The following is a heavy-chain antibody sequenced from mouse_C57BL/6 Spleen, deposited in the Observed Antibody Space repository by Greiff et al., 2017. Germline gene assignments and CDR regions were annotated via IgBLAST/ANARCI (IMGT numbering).Heavy chain of an antibody. V-gene: IGHV2-6-1*01. CDR3: ARHEGTYYSSWGFAY. Sequence: QVQLKESGPGLVAPSQSLSITCTVSGFSLTSYGVHWVRQPPGKGLEWLVVIWSDGSTSYNSALKSRLSISKDNSKSQVFLKMNSLQTDDTAMYYCARHEGTYYSSWGFAYWGQGTLGTVSA. CDR1: GFSLTSYG. J-gene: IGHJ3*01. D-gene: IGHD2-5*01. CDR2: IWSDGST.